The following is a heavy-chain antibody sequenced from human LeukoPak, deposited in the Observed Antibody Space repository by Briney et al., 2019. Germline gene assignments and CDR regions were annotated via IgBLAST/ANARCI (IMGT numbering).Heavy chain of an antibody. CDR3: ARVAMVRGVITFDY. Sequence: GGSLRLSCAASGFTLNSYSMNWVRQAPGKGLEWVSSISSSSSYIYYADSVKGRFTISRDNAKNSLYLQMNSLRAEDTAVYYCARVAMVRGVITFDYWGQGTLVTVSS. CDR1: GFTLNSYS. CDR2: ISSSSSYI. V-gene: IGHV3-21*04. J-gene: IGHJ4*02. D-gene: IGHD3-10*01.